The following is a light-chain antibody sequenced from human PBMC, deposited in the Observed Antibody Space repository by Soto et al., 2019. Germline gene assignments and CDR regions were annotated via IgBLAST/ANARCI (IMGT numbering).Light chain of an antibody. Sequence: DILMTQSPSSLSASVGVRVTITCRASQSISSYLNWYQQKPGKAPKLLIYAASSLQSGVTSRFSGSGSGTDFTLTISSLQPADVATYYCQPSYSTSRLTFGGGTEVEIK. CDR2: AAS. V-gene: IGKV1-39*01. J-gene: IGKJ4*01. CDR3: QPSYSTSRLT. CDR1: QSISSY.